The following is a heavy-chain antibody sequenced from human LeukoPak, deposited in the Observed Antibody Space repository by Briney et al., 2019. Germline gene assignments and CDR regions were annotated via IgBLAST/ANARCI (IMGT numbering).Heavy chain of an antibody. J-gene: IGHJ4*02. V-gene: IGHV3-33*01. Sequence: GGSLRLSCAASGFTFSSYGMHWVRQAPGKGLEWVAVIWYDGSNKYYADSVKGRFTISRDNSKDTLYLQMNSLRAEDTAVYYCASDSSWFGELLGEPDYWGQGTLVTVSS. CDR1: GFTFSSYG. CDR2: IWYDGSNK. D-gene: IGHD3-10*01. CDR3: ASDSSWFGELLGEPDY.